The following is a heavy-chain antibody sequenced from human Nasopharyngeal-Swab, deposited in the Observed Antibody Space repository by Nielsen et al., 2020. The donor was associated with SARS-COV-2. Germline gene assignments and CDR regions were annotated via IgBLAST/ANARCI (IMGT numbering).Heavy chain of an antibody. CDR2: INHSGST. Sequence: WIRQPPGQGLEWIGEINHSGSTNYNPSLKSRVTISVDTSKNQFSLKLSSVTAADTAVYYCARSQGPRHYYDSSGYYYDVLGRGYYFDYWGQGTLVTVSS. D-gene: IGHD3-22*01. V-gene: IGHV4-34*01. J-gene: IGHJ4*02. CDR3: ARSQGPRHYYDSSGYYYDVLGRGYYFDY.